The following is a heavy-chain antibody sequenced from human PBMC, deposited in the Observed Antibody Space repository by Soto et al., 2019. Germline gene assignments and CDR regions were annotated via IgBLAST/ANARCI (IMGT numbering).Heavy chain of an antibody. CDR3: AKDPDINYYDSSRPPQH. J-gene: IGHJ1*01. Sequence: PGGSLRLSCVASGFTFSSYAMTWVRQAPGKGLEWASSMGGSGRSTYYTDSVKGRFTISRDNSKSTLYLQMTSLRAEDTAVYYCAKDPDINYYDSSRPPQHWGQGTLVTVSS. D-gene: IGHD3-22*01. CDR2: MGGSGRST. CDR1: GFTFSSYA. V-gene: IGHV3-23*01.